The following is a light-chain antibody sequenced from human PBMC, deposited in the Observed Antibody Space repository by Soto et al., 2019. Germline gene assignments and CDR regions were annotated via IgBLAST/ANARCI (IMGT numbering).Light chain of an antibody. CDR3: QSYDSSLSGYV. Sequence: QSVLTQPPSVSGAPGQRVTISCTGSSSNIGAGYDVHWYQQLPGTAPKLLSYGNSNRPSGVPDRFSGSKSGTSASLAITGLQAEEEADYYCQSYDSSLSGYVFGTGTKLTVL. CDR2: GNS. V-gene: IGLV1-40*01. J-gene: IGLJ1*01. CDR1: SSNIGAGYD.